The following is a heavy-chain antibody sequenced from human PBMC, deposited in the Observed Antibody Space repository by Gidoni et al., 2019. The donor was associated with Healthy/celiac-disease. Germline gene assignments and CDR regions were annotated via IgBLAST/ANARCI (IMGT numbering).Heavy chain of an antibody. Sequence: QVQLVQSGAEVKKPGASVKVACKASGNTVTGHYMHWVRQAPGQGLEWMGWINPNSGGTNYAQKFQGRVTMTRDTSISTAYMELSRLRSDDTAVYYCAREGDLSGYEIIWPGVGMDVWGQGTTVTVSS. CDR3: AREGDLSGYEIIWPGVGMDV. V-gene: IGHV1-2*02. J-gene: IGHJ6*02. D-gene: IGHD5-12*01. CDR1: GNTVTGHY. CDR2: INPNSGGT.